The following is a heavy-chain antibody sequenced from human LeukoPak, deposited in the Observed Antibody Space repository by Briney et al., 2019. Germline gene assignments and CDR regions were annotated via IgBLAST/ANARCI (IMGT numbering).Heavy chain of an antibody. J-gene: IGHJ3*02. Sequence: ASVKVSCKASGYTFTSYYMHWVRQAPGKGLEWMGGFDPEDGETIYAQKFQGRVTMTEDTSTDTAYMELSSLRSEDTAVYYCAIYNRVHGEAFDIWGQGTMVTVSS. CDR1: GYTFTSYY. CDR3: AIYNRVHGEAFDI. V-gene: IGHV1-24*01. D-gene: IGHD3-10*01. CDR2: FDPEDGET.